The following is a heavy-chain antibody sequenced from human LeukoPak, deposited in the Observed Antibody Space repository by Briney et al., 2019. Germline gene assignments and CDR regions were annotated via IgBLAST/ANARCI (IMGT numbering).Heavy chain of an antibody. V-gene: IGHV4-34*01. D-gene: IGHD3-9*01. Sequence: SKTLSLTCAVYGGSFSGYYWSWIRQPPGKGLEWIGEINQSGSTNYNPSLKSRVTISVDTSKNQFSLKLSSVTAADTAVYYCARATYYDILTGYLQGDYYYGMDVWGQGTTVTVSS. CDR2: INQSGST. J-gene: IGHJ6*02. CDR3: ARATYYDILTGYLQGDYYYGMDV. CDR1: GGSFSGYY.